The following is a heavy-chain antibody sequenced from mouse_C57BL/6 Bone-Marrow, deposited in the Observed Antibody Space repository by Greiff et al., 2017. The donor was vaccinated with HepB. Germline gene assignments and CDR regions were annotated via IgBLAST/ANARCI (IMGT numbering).Heavy chain of an antibody. CDR3: ARKGIYYGAMDY. CDR1: GYAFSSYW. V-gene: IGHV1-80*01. Sequence: QVQLQQSGAELVKPGASVKISCKASGYAFSSYWMNWVKQRPGKGLEWIGQIYPGDGDTNYNGKFKGKATLTADKSSSPAYMQLSSLTSEDSAVYFCARKGIYYGAMDYWGQGTSVTVSS. J-gene: IGHJ4*01. CDR2: IYPGDGDT. D-gene: IGHD2-1*01.